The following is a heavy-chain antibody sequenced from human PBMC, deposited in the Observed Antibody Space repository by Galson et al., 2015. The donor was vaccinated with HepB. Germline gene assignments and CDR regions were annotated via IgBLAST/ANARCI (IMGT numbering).Heavy chain of an antibody. D-gene: IGHD3-3*01. Sequence: SVKVSCKASGYTFTSHHVHWVRQAPGQGLEWMGVINPSAATTTYAPKFKGRLAMTRDTSTNTVYMELRSLRSEDTAVYYCARDVPAGTMFEVVIIKPSNWFDPWGQGTQVIVSS. CDR3: ARDVPAGTMFEVVIIKPSNWFDP. CDR1: GYTFTSHH. CDR2: INPSAATT. J-gene: IGHJ5*02. V-gene: IGHV1-46*03.